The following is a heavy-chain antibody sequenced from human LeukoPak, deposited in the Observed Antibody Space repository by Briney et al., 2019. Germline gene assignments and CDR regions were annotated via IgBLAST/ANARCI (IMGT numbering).Heavy chain of an antibody. CDR3: ARDGGYFDY. J-gene: IGHJ4*02. Sequence: ASVKVSCKASGYTFTSYGISWVRQAPGQGLEWMGIVNPSGGGTSYAQKFQGRVTMTSDTSTSTVFMQLSSLRSEDTAVYYCARDGGYFDYWGRGTLVTVFS. CDR1: GYTFTSYG. V-gene: IGHV1-46*01. CDR2: VNPSGGGT.